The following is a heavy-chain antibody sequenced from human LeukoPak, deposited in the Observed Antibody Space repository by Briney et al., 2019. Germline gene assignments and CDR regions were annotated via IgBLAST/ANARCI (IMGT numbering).Heavy chain of an antibody. CDR2: IYYSGST. CDR3: ARGSSGWYSIDY. CDR1: GGSFSSYY. Sequence: PSETLSLTCAVYGGSFSSYYWSWIRQPPGKGLEWIGYIYYSGSTNYNPSLNSRVTMSVDTSKNQFSLKLSSVTAADTAVYYCARGSSGWYSIDYWGQGTLVTVSS. J-gene: IGHJ4*02. V-gene: IGHV4-59*12. D-gene: IGHD6-19*01.